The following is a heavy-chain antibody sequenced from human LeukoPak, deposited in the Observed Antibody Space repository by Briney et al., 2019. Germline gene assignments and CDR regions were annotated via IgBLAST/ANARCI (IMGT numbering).Heavy chain of an antibody. CDR1: GYSLSISYY. J-gene: IGHJ4*02. Sequence: ETLSLTCTVCGYSLSISYYLGWIRQPPGKGLVWVSRINSDGSSASYADSVKGRFTISRDNAKNTLYLQMNSLRAEDTAVYYCARDLMVVAATIDYWGQGTLVTVSS. CDR3: ARDLMVVAATIDY. D-gene: IGHD2-15*01. V-gene: IGHV3-74*01. CDR2: INSDGSSA.